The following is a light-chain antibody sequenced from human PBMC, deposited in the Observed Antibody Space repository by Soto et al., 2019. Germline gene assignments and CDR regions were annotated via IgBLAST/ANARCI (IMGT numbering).Light chain of an antibody. CDR3: QQYNNGPSYDWQ. CDR1: QSVSSN. J-gene: IGKJ4*02. Sequence: IVWTHSPGTQKISPGERANLACCASQSVSSNLAWYQQKTGQAPRLIIYGASTRATGIPARFSGSGSGTEFTLTISSLQSEVFAVYYCQQYNNGPSYDWQFGR. CDR2: GAS. V-gene: IGKV3-15*01.